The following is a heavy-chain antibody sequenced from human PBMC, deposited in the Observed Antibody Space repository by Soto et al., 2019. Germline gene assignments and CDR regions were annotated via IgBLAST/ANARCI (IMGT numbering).Heavy chain of an antibody. Sequence: EVQLLESGGGLVQPGGSLRLSCAASGFTFSNYAMSWVRQAPGKGLEWVSGISDSGGSTYYADSEKGRFTISRDNSKNTLIRQLSSLRADDTAIYYCASRRYYDSRGYYYYYFDYWGQGTLVTVSP. D-gene: IGHD3-22*01. CDR2: ISDSGGST. CDR1: GFTFSNYA. CDR3: ASRRYYDSRGYYYYYFDY. J-gene: IGHJ4*02. V-gene: IGHV3-23*01.